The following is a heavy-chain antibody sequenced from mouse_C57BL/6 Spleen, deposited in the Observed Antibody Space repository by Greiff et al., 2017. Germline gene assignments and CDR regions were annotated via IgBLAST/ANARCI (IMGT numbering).Heavy chain of an antibody. V-gene: IGHV1-80*01. D-gene: IGHD1-1*01. CDR1: GYAFSSYW. CDR3: THYYGSSYEGFAY. J-gene: IGHJ3*01. Sequence: VQLVESGAELVKPGASVKISCKASGYAFSSYWMNWVKQRPGQGLEWIGQIYPGDGDTNYNGKFKGKATLTADTSSSTAYMQLSSLTAEDSAVYFWTHYYGSSYEGFAYWGQGTPVTVSA. CDR2: IYPGDGDT.